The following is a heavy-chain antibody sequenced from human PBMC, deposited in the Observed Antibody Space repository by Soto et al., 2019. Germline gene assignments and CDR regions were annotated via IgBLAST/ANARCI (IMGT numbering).Heavy chain of an antibody. D-gene: IGHD5-12*01. J-gene: IGHJ5*02. CDR1: GGSISSYY. CDR3: ARLTIVATIYNWFDP. V-gene: IGHV4-59*08. CDR2: IYYSGST. Sequence: LTCTVSGGSISSYYWSWIRQPPGKGLEWIGYIYYSGSTNYNPSLKSRVTISVDTSKNQFSLKLSSVTAADTAVYYCARLTIVATIYNWFDPWGQGTLVTVSS.